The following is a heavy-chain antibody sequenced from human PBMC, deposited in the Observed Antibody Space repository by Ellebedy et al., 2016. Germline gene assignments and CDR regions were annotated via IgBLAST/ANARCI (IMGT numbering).Heavy chain of an antibody. V-gene: IGHV3-74*01. CDR2: INNDGTTT. J-gene: IGHJ1*01. D-gene: IGHD3-22*01. CDR1: GFTFSSYW. CDR3: ITPISDSSGSQTWGH. Sequence: GESLKISXAASGFTFSSYWINWVRQAPGKGLVWVARINNDGTTTSYADSVRGRFTISRDNAKDTVYLQMNSLRAEDTAVYYCITPISDSSGSQTWGHWGQGTLVTVSS.